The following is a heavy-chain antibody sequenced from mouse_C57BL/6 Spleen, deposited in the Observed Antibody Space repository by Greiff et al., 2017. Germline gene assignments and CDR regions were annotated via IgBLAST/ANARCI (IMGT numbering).Heavy chain of an antibody. CDR2: IYPGSGNT. D-gene: IGHD1-1*01. Sequence: QVQLQQSGAELVRPGASVKLSCKASGYTFTDYYINWVKQRPGQGLEWIARIYPGSGNTYYNEKFKGKATLTAEKSSSTAYMQLSSLTSEDSAVYFCARPVVATYWYFDVWGTGTTVTVSS. J-gene: IGHJ1*03. CDR1: GYTFTDYY. CDR3: ARPVVATYWYFDV. V-gene: IGHV1-76*01.